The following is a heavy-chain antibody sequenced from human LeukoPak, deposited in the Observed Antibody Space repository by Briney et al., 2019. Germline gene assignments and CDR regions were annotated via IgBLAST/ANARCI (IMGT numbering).Heavy chain of an antibody. CDR1: GRSISSYY. V-gene: IGHV4-59*01. CDR2: IYYSGST. J-gene: IGHJ6*01. D-gene: IGHD1-26*01. Sequence: SETLSLASSVPGRSISSYYWRWVRQPPGKGLEYNEYIYYSGSTNYNPSLKSRVTISVDTSKNQFSLKLSSVTAADTAVYYCARDQDSGSPHYYGMEVWGQGTRVTVSS. CDR3: ARDQDSGSPHYYGMEV.